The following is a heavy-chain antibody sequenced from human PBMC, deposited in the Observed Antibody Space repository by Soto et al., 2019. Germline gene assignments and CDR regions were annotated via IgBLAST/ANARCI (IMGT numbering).Heavy chain of an antibody. Sequence: QVQLQESGPGLVKPSGTLSLTCAVSGGSVSSSNWWSWVRQSPGKGLEWMGEIDHSGSAHYNPSPKSRATISLDKSKNQFSLRPTSVTAADTAVYYCARVPGVVVSADDAFDIGGPGTRVIVSS. V-gene: IGHV4-4*02. CDR1: GGSVSSSNW. CDR3: ARVPGVVVSADDAFDI. D-gene: IGHD2-21*02. CDR2: IDHSGSA. J-gene: IGHJ3*02.